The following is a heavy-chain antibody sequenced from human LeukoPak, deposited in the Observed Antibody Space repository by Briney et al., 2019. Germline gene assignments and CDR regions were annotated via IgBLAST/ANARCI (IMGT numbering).Heavy chain of an antibody. D-gene: IGHD5-12*01. CDR2: IYYSGST. CDR3: ARTTEGYAGGPGYSYYYYMDV. J-gene: IGHJ6*03. Sequence: SETLSLTCTVSGGSISSSSYYWGWIRQPPGKGLEWIGYIYYSGSTYYNPSLKSRVTMSVDTSKNQFSLKLTSVTAADTAVYYCARTTEGYAGGPGYSYYYYMDVWGKGTTVTISS. CDR1: GGSISSSSYY. V-gene: IGHV4-39*07.